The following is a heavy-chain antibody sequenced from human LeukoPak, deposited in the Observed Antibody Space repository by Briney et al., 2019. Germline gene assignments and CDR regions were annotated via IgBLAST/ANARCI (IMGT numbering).Heavy chain of an antibody. CDR3: ARGEESYDFWSGYSRGYAFDI. CDR2: IIPIFGTA. CDR1: GGTSSSYA. Sequence: SVKVSCKASGGTSSSYAISWVRQAPGQGLEWMGGIIPIFGTANYAQKFQGRVTITADESTSTAYMELSSLRSEDTAVYYCARGEESYDFWSGYSRGYAFDIWGQGTMVTVSS. V-gene: IGHV1-69*01. D-gene: IGHD3-3*01. J-gene: IGHJ3*02.